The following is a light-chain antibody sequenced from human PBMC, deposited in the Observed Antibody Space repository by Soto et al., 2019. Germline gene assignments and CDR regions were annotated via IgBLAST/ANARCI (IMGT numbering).Light chain of an antibody. CDR1: SSDVGGYNY. CDR2: EVS. Sequence: QSALTQPASVSGSPGQSITISCTGTSSDVGGYNYVSWYQQHPGKAPKLMIYEVSNRPSGVSNRFSGSKSGNTASLTISGLQAADEADFYCSSYTGSSHYVFGTGTKLTVL. J-gene: IGLJ1*01. CDR3: SSYTGSSHYV. V-gene: IGLV2-14*01.